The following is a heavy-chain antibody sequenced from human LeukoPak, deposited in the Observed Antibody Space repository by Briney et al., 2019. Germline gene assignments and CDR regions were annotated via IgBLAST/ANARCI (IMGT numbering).Heavy chain of an antibody. CDR1: GFTFSSYA. V-gene: IGHV3-30-3*01. D-gene: IGHD3-22*01. CDR2: ISYDGSNK. J-gene: IGHJ4*02. Sequence: GSLRLSCAASGFTFSSYAMHWVRQAPGKGLEWVAVISYDGSNKYYADSVKGRFTTSRDNSKNTLYLQMNSLRAEDTAVYYCARAPDYYDSSGYLGYWGQGTLVTVSS. CDR3: ARAPDYYDSSGYLGY.